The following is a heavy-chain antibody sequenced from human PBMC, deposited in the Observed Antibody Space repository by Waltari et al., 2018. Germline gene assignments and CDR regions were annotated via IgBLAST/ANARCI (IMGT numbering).Heavy chain of an antibody. CDR2: INTATGTT. Sequence: EVVLVQSGGGLVQPGGSLRLPCAASGFTLSNYWMYWVRHTPGKGLMWVSRINTATGTTNYEDYVRGRFTISGDKAKNTLFLQMDSRRDEDTAIYYCVRGSNGWRGMDIWGQGATVTVSS. D-gene: IGHD6-19*01. CDR3: VRGSNGWRGMDI. J-gene: IGHJ6*02. V-gene: IGHV3-74*01. CDR1: GFTLSNYW.